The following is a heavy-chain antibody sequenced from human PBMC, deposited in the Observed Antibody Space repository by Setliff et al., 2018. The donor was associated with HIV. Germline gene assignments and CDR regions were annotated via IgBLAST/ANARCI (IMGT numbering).Heavy chain of an antibody. Sequence: SETLSLTCTVSGDSITSTNYYWGWIRQPPGKGLEWIGSISYSGNIYYNASLKSRVTISLDTSKRQLSLRLSSVTAADTAVYYCATYADRESNRFDPWGQGILVTVSS. V-gene: IGHV4-39*01. CDR1: GDSITSTNYY. CDR2: ISYSGNI. CDR3: ATYADRESNRFDP. J-gene: IGHJ5*02. D-gene: IGHD3-10*01.